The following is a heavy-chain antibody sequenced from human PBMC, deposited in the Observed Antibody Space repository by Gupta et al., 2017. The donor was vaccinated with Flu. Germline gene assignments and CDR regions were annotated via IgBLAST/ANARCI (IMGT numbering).Heavy chain of an antibody. CDR3: ATDVAVAGTQDYYYYGMDV. CDR2: FDPEDGET. V-gene: IGHV1-24*01. CDR1: GYTLTELS. J-gene: IGHJ6*02. Sequence: QVQLVQSGAEVKKPGASVKVSCKVSGYTLTELSMHWVRQAPGKGLEWMGGFDPEDGETIYAQKFQGRVTMTEDTSTDTAYMELSSLRSEDTAVYYCATDVAVAGTQDYYYYGMDVWGQGTTVTVSS. D-gene: IGHD6-19*01.